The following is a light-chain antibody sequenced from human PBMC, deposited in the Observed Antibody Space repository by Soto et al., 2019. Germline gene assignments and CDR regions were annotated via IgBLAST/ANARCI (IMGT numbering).Light chain of an antibody. Sequence: QSVLTQPPSASGTPGQRVTISCSGSYSNIGINSVSWYQQLPGTAPKVLIYSNNQRPSGVPDRFSGSKSGTSASLAISGLQSDDEADYFCAAWEDSLNGWVFGGGTQLTVL. J-gene: IGLJ3*02. V-gene: IGLV1-44*01. CDR3: AAWEDSLNGWV. CDR2: SNN. CDR1: YSNIGINS.